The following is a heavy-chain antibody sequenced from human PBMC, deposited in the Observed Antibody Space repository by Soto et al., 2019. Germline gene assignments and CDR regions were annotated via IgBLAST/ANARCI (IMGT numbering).Heavy chain of an antibody. Sequence: ASVKVSCKASGYTFTSYGISWVRQAPGQGLEWMGWISAYNGNTKYSQKFQGRVTITTDTSASTAYMELSSLRSEDTAVYYCASGSPNLEYYGSGYGMDVWGQGTTVTVSS. J-gene: IGHJ6*02. V-gene: IGHV1-18*01. CDR1: GYTFTSYG. CDR3: ASGSPNLEYYGSGYGMDV. CDR2: ISAYNGNT. D-gene: IGHD3-10*01.